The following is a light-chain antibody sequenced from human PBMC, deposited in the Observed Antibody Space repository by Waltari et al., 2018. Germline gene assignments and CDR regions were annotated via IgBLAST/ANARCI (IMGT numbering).Light chain of an antibody. CDR1: QILRSY. CDR2: DAS. Sequence: EIVLTQSPATLSLSPGESASLSCRANQILRSYLAWYQQKPGQTPRLLIYDASKRATGVPARFSGSGSERDFTLTISSLEPEDFAVYYCQQRSSWPPRYTFGQGTKLEIK. CDR3: QQRSSWPPRYT. J-gene: IGKJ2*01. V-gene: IGKV3-11*02.